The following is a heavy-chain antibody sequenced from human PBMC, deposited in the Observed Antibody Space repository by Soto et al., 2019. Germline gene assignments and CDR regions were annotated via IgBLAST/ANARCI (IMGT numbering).Heavy chain of an antibody. CDR1: GYTLTKIA. Sequence: ASVKVSCKVSGYTLTKIAVHWVRQAPGGGLEWMGGFEPEDGERVHAQKFQGRLRMTADISTYTAFMELSSLRSEDTAVYYCATTLVEMALPRPLDWWGQGTLVTVSS. CDR3: ATTLVEMALPRPLDW. CDR2: FEPEDGER. D-gene: IGHD2-21*01. J-gene: IGHJ4*02. V-gene: IGHV1-24*01.